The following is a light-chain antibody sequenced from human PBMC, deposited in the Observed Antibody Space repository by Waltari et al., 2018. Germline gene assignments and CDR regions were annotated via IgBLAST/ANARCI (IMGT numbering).Light chain of an antibody. V-gene: IGLV1-51*01. CDR3: GTWDKSLSAFWV. J-gene: IGLJ3*02. CDR1: SSNIGHNH. CDR2: GNN. Sequence: QSVLTQPPSVSAAPGQKVTISRPGSSSNIGHNHVSCSQQFPGAAPILLIYGNNKRPSGIPDRFSGSKSGTSATLGITGLQTGDEADYYCGTWDKSLSAFWVFGGGTKLTVL.